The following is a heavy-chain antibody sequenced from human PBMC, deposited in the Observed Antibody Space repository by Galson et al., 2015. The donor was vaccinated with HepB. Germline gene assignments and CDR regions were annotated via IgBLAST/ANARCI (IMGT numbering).Heavy chain of an antibody. CDR3: AKDTIAAAGDFDY. J-gene: IGHJ4*02. V-gene: IGHV3-30*18. D-gene: IGHD6-13*01. CDR1: RFTFSSYG. CDR2: ISYDGSNK. Sequence: SLRLSCAASRFTFSSYGMHWVRQAPGKGLEWVAVISYDGSNKYYADSVKGRFTISRDNSKNTLYLQMNSLRAEDTAVYYCAKDTIAAAGDFDYWGQGTLVTVSS.